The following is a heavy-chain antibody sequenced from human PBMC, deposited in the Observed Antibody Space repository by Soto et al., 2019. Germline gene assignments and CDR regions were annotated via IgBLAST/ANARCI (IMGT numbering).Heavy chain of an antibody. Sequence: GGSLRLSCAASGFALSGFDVHWVRQPSGEGLEWVGRIKTKDESYATVYGASLKGRFTISRDDAKNTAYLQMNSLNTEGTAVYYCSRQASDFWSGKPQYYMDVWGKGTTVTVSS. CDR2: IKTKDESYAT. J-gene: IGHJ6*03. CDR3: SRQASDFWSGKPQYYMDV. V-gene: IGHV3-73*01. CDR1: GFALSGFD. D-gene: IGHD3-3*01.